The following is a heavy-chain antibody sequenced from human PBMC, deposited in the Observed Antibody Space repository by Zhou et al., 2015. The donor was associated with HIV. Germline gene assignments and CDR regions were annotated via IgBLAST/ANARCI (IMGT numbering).Heavy chain of an antibody. CDR2: IIPMFGTA. CDR3: AREIEFGSGWFDH. CDR1: GVTFTNYA. D-gene: IGHD6-19*01. J-gene: IGHJ5*02. V-gene: IGHV1-69*06. Sequence: QVQLVQSGAEVKRPGSSVKVSCQASGVTFTNYAISWVRQAPGQGLEWMGGIIPMFGTANDAQKFQGRVTITADRSTSTAYMELRSLRSEDTAVYYCAREIEFGSGWFDHWGQGTPVTVSS.